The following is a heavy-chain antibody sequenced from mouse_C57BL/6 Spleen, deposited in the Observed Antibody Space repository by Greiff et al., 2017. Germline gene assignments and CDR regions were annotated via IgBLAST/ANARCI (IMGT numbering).Heavy chain of an antibody. CDR1: GYTFTSYW. CDR2: IHPNSGST. Sequence: VQLQQSGAELVKPGASVKLSCKASGYTFTSYWMHWVKQRPGQGLEWIGMIHPNSGSTNYNEKFKSKATLTVDKSSSTAYMQLSSLTSEDSAVYYCASGSNDDYYAMDYWGQGTSVTVSS. D-gene: IGHD2-12*01. CDR3: ASGSNDDYYAMDY. J-gene: IGHJ4*01. V-gene: IGHV1-64*01.